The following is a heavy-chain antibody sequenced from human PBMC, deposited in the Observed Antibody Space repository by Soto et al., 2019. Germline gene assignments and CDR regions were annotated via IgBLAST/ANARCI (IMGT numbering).Heavy chain of an antibody. D-gene: IGHD3-10*01. J-gene: IGHJ3*02. CDR1: GFSISAYD. CDR2: IGTLRDS. V-gene: IGHV3-13*01. CDR3: ARAFLFGSGSLRPGPSDVFDI. Sequence: GGSLRLSCVASGFSISAYDMHWGRQRPGKGLEWVSGIGTLRDSYYADSVKGRFTFSREDAWNSLYLQMNGLRVGDTAVYYCARAFLFGSGSLRPGPSDVFDIRGQGALVTGSS.